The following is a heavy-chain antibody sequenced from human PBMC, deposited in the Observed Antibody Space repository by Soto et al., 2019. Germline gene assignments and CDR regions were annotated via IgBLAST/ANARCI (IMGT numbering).Heavy chain of an antibody. CDR3: ARHLFPATNYYYGMDV. CDR1: GYTFTGYY. D-gene: IGHD6-25*01. V-gene: IGHV1-2*02. CDR2: INPNSGGT. J-gene: IGHJ6*02. Sequence: ASVKVSCKASGYTFTGYYMHWVLQAPGQGLEWMGWINPNSGGTNYAQKFQGRVTMTRDTSISTAYMELSRLRSDDTAVYYCARHLFPATNYYYGMDVWGQGTTVTVSS.